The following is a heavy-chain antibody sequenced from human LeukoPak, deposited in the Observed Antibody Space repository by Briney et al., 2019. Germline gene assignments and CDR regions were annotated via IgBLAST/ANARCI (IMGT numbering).Heavy chain of an antibody. CDR1: GFTFTSSG. V-gene: IGHV1-69*04. J-gene: IGHJ4*02. Sequence: GASVKVSCKASGFTFTSSGFSWVRQAPGQGLEWMGRIIPILGIANYAQKFQGRVTITADKSTSTAYMELSSLRSEDTAVYYCAREFTGYSSSWWYYWGQGTLVTVSS. D-gene: IGHD6-13*01. CDR2: IIPILGIA. CDR3: AREFTGYSSSWWYY.